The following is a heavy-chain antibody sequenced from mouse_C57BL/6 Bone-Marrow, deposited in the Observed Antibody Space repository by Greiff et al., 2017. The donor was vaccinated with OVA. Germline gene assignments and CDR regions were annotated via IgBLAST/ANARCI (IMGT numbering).Heavy chain of an antibody. CDR1: GFTFSSYA. CDR3: ARDDGDRYFDV. CDR2: ISAGGSYT. D-gene: IGHD3-3*01. J-gene: IGHJ1*03. V-gene: IGHV5-4*01. Sequence: EVKVVESGGGLVKPGGSLKLSCAASGFTFSSYAMSWVRQTPEKRLEWVATISAGGSYTYYPDNVKGRFTISRDNAKNNLYLQMSHLKSEDTAVYYCARDDGDRYFDVWGTGTTVTVSS.